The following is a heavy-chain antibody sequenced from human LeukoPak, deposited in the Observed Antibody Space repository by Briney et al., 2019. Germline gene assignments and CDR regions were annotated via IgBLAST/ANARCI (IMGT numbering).Heavy chain of an antibody. CDR3: ARAELSSPVPLNFDN. D-gene: IGHD1-14*01. CDR1: GYTFTSYG. CDR2: ISAYNGNT. J-gene: IGHJ4*02. V-gene: IGHV1-18*01. Sequence: ASVKVSCKASGYTFTSYGISWVRQAPGQGLEWMGWISAYNGNTNYAQKLQGRVTMTTDTSTSTAYMELRSLRSDDTAVYYCARAELSSPVPLNFDNWGQGTLVTVSS.